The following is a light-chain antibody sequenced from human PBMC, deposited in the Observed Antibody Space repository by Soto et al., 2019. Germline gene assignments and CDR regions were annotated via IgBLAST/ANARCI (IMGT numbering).Light chain of an antibody. J-gene: IGLJ1*01. CDR3: SSYTSSSTLYV. CDR2: EVS. CDR1: SSDIGGYNY. V-gene: IGLV2-14*01. Sequence: ALTQPASVSGSPGQSITISCTGTSSDIGGYNYVSWYQQHPGKAPKLMIYEVSNRPSGVSNRFSGSKSGNTASLTISGLQAEDEADYYCSSYTSSSTLYVFGTGTKVTVL.